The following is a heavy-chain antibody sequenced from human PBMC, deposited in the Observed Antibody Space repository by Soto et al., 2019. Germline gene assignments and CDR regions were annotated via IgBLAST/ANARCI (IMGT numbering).Heavy chain of an antibody. CDR1: GGSISSSSYY. D-gene: IGHD6-6*01. J-gene: IGHJ5*02. V-gene: IGHV4-39*01. CDR2: IYYSGST. CDR3: ARRGKGQLGGNWFDP. Sequence: QLQLQESGPGLVKPSETLSLTCTVSGGSISSSSYYWGWIRQPPGKGLEWIGSIYYSGSTYYNPSLKSRVTISVDTSKNQFSLKLSSVTAVDTAVYYCARRGKGQLGGNWFDPWGQGTLVTVSS.